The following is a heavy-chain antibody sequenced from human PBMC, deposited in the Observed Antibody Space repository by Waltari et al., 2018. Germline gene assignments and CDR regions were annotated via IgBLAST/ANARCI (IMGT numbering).Heavy chain of an antibody. V-gene: IGHV4-39*01. CDR3: ARSGGLDTAMVYYFDY. D-gene: IGHD5-18*01. Sequence: QLQLQESGPGLVKPSETLSLTCTVSGGSISSSSYYWGWIRQPPGKGLEWIGSIYYSGSTYYNPSLKSRVTISVDTSKNQFSLKLSSVTAADTAVYYCARSGGLDTAMVYYFDYWGQGTLGTVSS. J-gene: IGHJ4*02. CDR2: IYYSGST. CDR1: GGSISSSSYY.